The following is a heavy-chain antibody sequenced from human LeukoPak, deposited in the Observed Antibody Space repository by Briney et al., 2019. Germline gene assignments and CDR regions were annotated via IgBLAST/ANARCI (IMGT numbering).Heavy chain of an antibody. D-gene: IGHD1-26*01. Sequence: PSETLSLTCAVYGGSFSGYYWSWIRQPPGKGLEWIGEINHSGSTNYNPSLKSRVTISVGTSKNQFSLKLSSVTAADTAVYYCARPVGATTSDAFDIWGQGTMVTVSS. J-gene: IGHJ3*02. V-gene: IGHV4-34*01. CDR3: ARPVGATTSDAFDI. CDR2: INHSGST. CDR1: GGSFSGYY.